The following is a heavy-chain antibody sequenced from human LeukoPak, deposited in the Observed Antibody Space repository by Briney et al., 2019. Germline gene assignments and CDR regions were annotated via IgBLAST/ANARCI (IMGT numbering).Heavy chain of an antibody. CDR1: GYTFTSYG. V-gene: IGHV1-18*01. J-gene: IGHJ4*02. CDR3: AGDDSVGGSYYAHNFDY. Sequence: ASVKVSCKASGYTFTSYGISWVRQAPGQGLEWMGWISAYNGNTNYAQKLQGRVTMTTDTSTSTAYMELRSLRSDDTAVYYCAGDDSVGGSYYAHNFDYWGQGTLVTVSS. CDR2: ISAYNGNT. D-gene: IGHD1-26*01.